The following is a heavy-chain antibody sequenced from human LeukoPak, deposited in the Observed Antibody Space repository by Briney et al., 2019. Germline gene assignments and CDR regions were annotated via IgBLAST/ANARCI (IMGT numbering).Heavy chain of an antibody. Sequence: GESLKISCKGSGYTFTNYLIHGVRQMPEKGLEWMGNVYPGDSDTRYSPSFQGQVTISADKSITTTYLQWNSLKASDTAIYYCARQLDYGGFGAFGIWGQGTMVTVSS. CDR1: GYTFTNYL. D-gene: IGHD4-23*01. CDR2: VYPGDSDT. V-gene: IGHV5-51*01. CDR3: ARQLDYGGFGAFGI. J-gene: IGHJ3*02.